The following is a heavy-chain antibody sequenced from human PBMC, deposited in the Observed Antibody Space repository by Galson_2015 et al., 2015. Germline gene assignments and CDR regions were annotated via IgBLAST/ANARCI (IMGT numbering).Heavy chain of an antibody. CDR2: IKQDGSEK. CDR3: IRQLVSSSYGMDV. V-gene: IGHV3-7*05. Sequence: SLRLSCAASGFTFSSYNMNWVRQAPGKGLEWVANIKQDGSEKYYVDSVKGRFTISRDNAKNSLYLQMNSLRAEDTAVYYCIRQLVSSSYGMDVWGQGTTVTVSS. D-gene: IGHD6-13*01. J-gene: IGHJ6*02. CDR1: GFTFSSYN.